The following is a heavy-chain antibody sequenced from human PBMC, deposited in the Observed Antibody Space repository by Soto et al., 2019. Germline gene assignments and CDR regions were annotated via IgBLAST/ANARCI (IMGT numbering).Heavy chain of an antibody. J-gene: IGHJ4*02. CDR3: ARDIRIAAAGTIFDY. CDR1: GFTFSSYW. V-gene: IGHV3-74*01. D-gene: IGHD6-13*01. CDR2: INSDGSST. Sequence: GGSLRLSCAASGFTFSSYWMHWVRQAPGKGLVWVSRINSDGSSTSYADSVKGRFTISRDNAKNTLYLQMNSLRAEDTAVYYCARDIRIAAAGTIFDYWGQGTLVTVSS.